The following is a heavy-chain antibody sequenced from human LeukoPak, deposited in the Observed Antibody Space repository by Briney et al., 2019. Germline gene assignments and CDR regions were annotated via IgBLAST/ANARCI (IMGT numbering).Heavy chain of an antibody. CDR1: GFTFSSYS. CDR3: VIDRGAR. CDR2: ISSSSSYI. V-gene: IGHV3-21*01. J-gene: IGHJ4*02. Sequence: GGSLRLSCAASGFTFSSYSMNWVRQAPGKGLEWVSSISSSSSYIYYADSVKGRFTISRDNTKNLLYLQMNNLRAEGTAVYYCVIDRGARWGQGTLVTVSS.